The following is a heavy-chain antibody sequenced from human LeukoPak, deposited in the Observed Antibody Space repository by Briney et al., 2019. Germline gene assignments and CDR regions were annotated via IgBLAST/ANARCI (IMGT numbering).Heavy chain of an antibody. D-gene: IGHD3-22*01. V-gene: IGHV3-74*01. CDR1: GFTLSNYW. CDR3: AKGGDDSSGPFDY. CDR2: INSDAIT. Sequence: PGGSLRLSCAASGFTLSNYWMHWVRQAPGKGLVWVSRINSDAITTYADSVKGRFTISRDDAKNTLYLQMNSLRAEDTALYYCAKGGDDSSGPFDYWGQGTLVTVSS. J-gene: IGHJ4*02.